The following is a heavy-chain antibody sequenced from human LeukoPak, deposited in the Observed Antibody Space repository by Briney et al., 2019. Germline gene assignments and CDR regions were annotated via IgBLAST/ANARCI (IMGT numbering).Heavy chain of an antibody. CDR3: ARDIGIAAAGTGDWFDP. D-gene: IGHD6-13*01. J-gene: IGHJ5*02. CDR1: GGSFSSYA. Sequence: SVKVSCKASGGSFSSYAISWVRQAPRQGLEWMGGIIPIFGTANYAQQFQGRVTITADESTSTAYMELSSLRSEDTAVYYCARDIGIAAAGTGDWFDPWGQGTLVTVSS. CDR2: IIPIFGTA. V-gene: IGHV1-69*13.